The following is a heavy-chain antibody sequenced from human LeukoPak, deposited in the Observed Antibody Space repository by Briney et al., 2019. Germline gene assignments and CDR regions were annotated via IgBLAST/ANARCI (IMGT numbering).Heavy chain of an antibody. CDR2: MYYSGNI. V-gene: IGHV4-39*07. CDR3: ARDRLSDYYDSSGSDY. D-gene: IGHD3-22*01. CDR1: GGSISSSTYY. Sequence: PSETLSLTCTVSGGSISSSTYYWGWIRQPTGKGLEWIGSMYYSGNIYYNPSLKSRVTISVDTSKNQLSLKLSSVTAADTAVYYCARDRLSDYYDSSGSDYWGQGTLVTVSS. J-gene: IGHJ4*02.